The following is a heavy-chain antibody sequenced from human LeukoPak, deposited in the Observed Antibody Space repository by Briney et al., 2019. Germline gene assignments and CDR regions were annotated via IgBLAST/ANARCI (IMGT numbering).Heavy chain of an antibody. J-gene: IGHJ4*02. CDR3: ARDLPTDIVVVVAAIPFDY. V-gene: IGHV3-23*01. CDR2: ISGSGGST. D-gene: IGHD2-15*01. CDR1: GFTFSSYA. Sequence: PGGSLRLSCAASGFTFSSYAMSWVRQAPGKGLEWVSAISGSGGSTYYADSVKGRFTISRDNSKNTLYLQMNSLRAEDTAVYYCARDLPTDIVVVVAAIPFDYWGQGTLVTVSS.